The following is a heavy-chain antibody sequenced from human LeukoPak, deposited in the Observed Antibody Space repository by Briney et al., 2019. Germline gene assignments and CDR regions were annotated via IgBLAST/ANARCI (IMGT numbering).Heavy chain of an antibody. Sequence: SETLSLTCTVSGGSISSSSYYWGWIRQPPGKGLEWIGPIYYSGSTYYNPSLKSRDTISVDTSKNQFSLKLSSVTAADTAVYYCARLSPYYGAYYFDYWGQGTLVTVSS. CDR3: ARLSPYYGAYYFDY. D-gene: IGHD4-17*01. CDR1: GGSISSSSYY. V-gene: IGHV4-39*01. CDR2: IYYSGST. J-gene: IGHJ4*02.